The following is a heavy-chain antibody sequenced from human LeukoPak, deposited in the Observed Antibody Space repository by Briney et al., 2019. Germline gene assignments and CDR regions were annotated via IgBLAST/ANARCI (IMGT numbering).Heavy chain of an antibody. V-gene: IGHV3-7*01. CDR2: IKQDGSEK. CDR1: GFTFSDYT. Sequence: GGSLRLSCAASGFTFSDYTMSWVRQAPGKGLEWVVNIKQDGSEKYYVDSVKGRFTISRDNAKNSLYLQMNSLRAEDTAVYYCARDRYYFDYWGQGTLVTVSS. CDR3: ARDRYYFDY. J-gene: IGHJ4*02.